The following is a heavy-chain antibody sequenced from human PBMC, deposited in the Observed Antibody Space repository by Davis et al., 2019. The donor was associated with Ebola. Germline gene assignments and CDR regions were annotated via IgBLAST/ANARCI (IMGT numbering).Heavy chain of an antibody. D-gene: IGHD3-9*01. CDR3: ARAYPYYDILTGYYDYYYYGMDV. CDR1: GFTVRNYH. Sequence: GGSLRLSCAASGFTVRNYHISWVRQAPGKGLEWVSVLYRGGPTHYADSVQGRFTISRDNSKNTLYLQMNSLRAEDTAVYYCARAYPYYDILTGYYDYYYYGMDVWGKGTTVTVSS. CDR2: LYRGGPT. V-gene: IGHV3-66*01. J-gene: IGHJ6*04.